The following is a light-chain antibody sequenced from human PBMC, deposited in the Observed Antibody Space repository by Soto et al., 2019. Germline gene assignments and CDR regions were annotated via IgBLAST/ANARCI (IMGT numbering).Light chain of an antibody. CDR3: HQRSHWLA. V-gene: IGKV3-11*01. J-gene: IGKJ4*01. CDR2: DAS. CDR1: QSISSY. Sequence: EIVLTQSPATLSLSPGERATLSCRASQSISSYLGWYQQKPGQRPRLLIYDASNRATGIPARFSGSGSGTDFTLTISSLEPEDFAVYYCHQRSHWLAFGGGTKVELK.